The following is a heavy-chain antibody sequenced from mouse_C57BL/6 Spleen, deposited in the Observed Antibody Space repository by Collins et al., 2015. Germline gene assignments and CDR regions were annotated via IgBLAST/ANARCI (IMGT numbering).Heavy chain of an antibody. Sequence: QVQLQQPGAELVKPGASVKMSCKTSGYNFTSYWITWVKQRPGQGLEWIGHTHPGTDTSKYNEKFMTKATQTVDTSSSTAYMQLSSLTSEDSAVYYCARWTYGRPDYWGQGTTLTVSS. CDR1: GYNFTSYW. CDR2: THPGTDTS. CDR3: ARWTYGRPDY. V-gene: IGHV1-55*01. D-gene: IGHD1-1*01. J-gene: IGHJ2*01.